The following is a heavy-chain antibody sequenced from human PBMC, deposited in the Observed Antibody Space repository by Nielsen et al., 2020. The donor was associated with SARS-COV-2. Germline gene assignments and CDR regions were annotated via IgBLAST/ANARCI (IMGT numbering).Heavy chain of an antibody. D-gene: IGHD3-9*01. Sequence: RQAPGKGLEWVSDISSSSSYTNYADSVKGRFTISRDNAKNSLYLQMNSLRAEDTAVYYCAREGREDILTGYYGLYYYYYMDVWGKGTTVTVSS. CDR2: ISSSSSYT. J-gene: IGHJ6*03. V-gene: IGHV3-11*06. CDR3: AREGREDILTGYYGLYYYYYMDV.